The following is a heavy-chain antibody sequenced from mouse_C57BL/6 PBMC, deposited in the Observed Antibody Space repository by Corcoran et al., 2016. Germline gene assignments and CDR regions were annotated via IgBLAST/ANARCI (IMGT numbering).Heavy chain of an antibody. CDR2: IYPRDGST. J-gene: IGHJ2*01. CDR1: GYTFTSYA. CDR3: AKYDYDG. V-gene: IGHV1-85*01. D-gene: IGHD2-4*01. Sequence: QVQLQQSGPELVKPGASVKLSCKASGYTFTSYAINWVKQRPGQGLEWIGWIYPRDGSTKYNEKFKGKATVTVDTSSSTPYMELHSLTSEDSAVYFCAKYDYDGWGQGTIITVSS.